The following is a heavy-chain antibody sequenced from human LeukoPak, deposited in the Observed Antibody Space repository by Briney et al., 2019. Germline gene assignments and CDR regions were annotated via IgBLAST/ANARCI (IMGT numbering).Heavy chain of an antibody. D-gene: IGHD1-1*01. CDR2: ITASGGST. CDR1: GFTFNNYT. J-gene: IGHJ4*02. V-gene: IGHV3-23*01. Sequence: PGGSLRLSCASSGFTFNNYTMTWVRQAPGKGLEWVSSITASGGSTYCADSVKGRFTISRDNSKSTLYLQMSSPRAEDTAVYYCARDYPTSGIVTIFDYWGQGTLVTVSS. CDR3: ARDYPTSGIVTIFDY.